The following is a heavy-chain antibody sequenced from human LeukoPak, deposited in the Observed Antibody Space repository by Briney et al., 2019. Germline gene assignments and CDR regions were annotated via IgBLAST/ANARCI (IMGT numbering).Heavy chain of an antibody. CDR1: GFTFSSYA. CDR2: LSGSGVST. CDR3: ATERGYSYGPLDY. Sequence: GGSLRRSCAASGFTFSSYAMSWVRQAPGKGLEWVSGLSGSGVSTYYADSVKGRFTISRDNSKNTLFLQMNSLKTDDTAVYYCATERGYSYGPLDYWGQGTLVTVSS. J-gene: IGHJ4*02. V-gene: IGHV3-23*01. D-gene: IGHD5-18*01.